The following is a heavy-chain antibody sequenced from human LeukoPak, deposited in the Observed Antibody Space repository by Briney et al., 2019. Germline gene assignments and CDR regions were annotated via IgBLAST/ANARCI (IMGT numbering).Heavy chain of an antibody. CDR3: ARDLGSSPSGGMDV. CDR2: ISAYNGNT. D-gene: IGHD6-13*01. CDR1: GYTFSGYY. J-gene: IGHJ6*02. Sequence: GASVKVSCKASGYTFSGYYIHWVRQAPGQGLEWMGWISAYNGNTNYAQKLQGRVTMTTDTSTSTAYMELRSLRSDDTAVYYCARDLGSSPSGGMDVWGQGTTVTVSS. V-gene: IGHV1-18*04.